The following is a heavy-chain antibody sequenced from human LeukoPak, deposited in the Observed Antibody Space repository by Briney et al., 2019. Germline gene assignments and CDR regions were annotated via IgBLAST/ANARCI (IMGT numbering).Heavy chain of an antibody. CDR3: ARHDFFDADAFDI. V-gene: IGHV4-39*01. D-gene: IGHD2/OR15-2a*01. CDR1: GGSISSSSYY. Sequence: SETLSLTCTVSGGSISSSSYYWGWIRQPPGKGLEWIGSIYYSGSTYYNPSLKSRVTISVHTSKNQFSLRLSSVTAADTAVYYCARHDFFDADAFDIWGQGTMVTVSS. CDR2: IYYSGST. J-gene: IGHJ3*02.